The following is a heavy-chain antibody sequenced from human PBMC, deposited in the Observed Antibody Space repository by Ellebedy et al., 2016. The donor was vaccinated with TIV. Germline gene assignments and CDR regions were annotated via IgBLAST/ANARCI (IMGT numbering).Heavy chain of an antibody. V-gene: IGHV3-74*01. CDR1: GFIFSGYW. D-gene: IGHD2-8*02. CDR3: AAVQYWEAVFDM. J-gene: IGHJ3*02. Sequence: PGGSLRLSCAASGFIFSGYWMHWVRQAPGKGLVWVSRINSDGRDTAYADSVRGRITISRDNAKNALYLQMNRLRAEDTAVYYCAAVQYWEAVFDMWGQGTMVTVSS. CDR2: INSDGRDT.